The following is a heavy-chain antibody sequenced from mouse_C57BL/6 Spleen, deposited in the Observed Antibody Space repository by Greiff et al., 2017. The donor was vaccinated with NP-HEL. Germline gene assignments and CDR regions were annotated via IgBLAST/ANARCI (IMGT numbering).Heavy chain of an antibody. CDR1: GYTFTSYW. CDR2: IDPSDSYT. J-gene: IGHJ2*01. V-gene: IGHV1-69*01. Sequence: VQLQQPGAELVMPGASVKLSCKASGYTFTSYWMHWVKQRPGQGLEWIGEIDPSDSYTNYNQKFKGKSTLTVDKSSSTAYMQLSSLTSEDSAVYYCARWGITTVDYGNYWGQGTTLTVSS. D-gene: IGHD1-1*01. CDR3: ARWGITTVDYGNY.